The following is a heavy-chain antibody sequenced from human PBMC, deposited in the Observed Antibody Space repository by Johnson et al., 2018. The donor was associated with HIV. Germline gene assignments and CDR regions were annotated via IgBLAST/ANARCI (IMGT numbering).Heavy chain of an antibody. D-gene: IGHD3-3*01. CDR3: ARDRITYYDFWSGSGGAFDI. J-gene: IGHJ3*02. V-gene: IGHV3-30-3*01. CDR2: ASYDGDNK. CDR1: HFTFGAYA. Sequence: QVQLVESGGGVVQPGKSLRLSCAASHFTFGAYAIHWVRLAPGKGLEWVAVASYDGDNKYYADSVKGRFTLSRDNSKNTLYLQVNSLRPEDTAIYYCARDRITYYDFWSGSGGAFDIWGQGTMVTVSS.